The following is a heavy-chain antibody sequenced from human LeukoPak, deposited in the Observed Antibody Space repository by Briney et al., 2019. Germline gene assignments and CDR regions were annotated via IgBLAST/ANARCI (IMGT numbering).Heavy chain of an antibody. Sequence: GSLRLSCAASGFTFSSYVMHWIRQPPGKGLEWIGYIYYSGSTNYNPSLKSRVTISVDTSKNQFSLKLSSVTAADTAVYYCARDAYQLLSAGMDVWGQGTTVTVSS. J-gene: IGHJ6*02. CDR2: IYYSGST. CDR1: GFTFSSYV. D-gene: IGHD2-2*01. V-gene: IGHV4-59*01. CDR3: ARDAYQLLSAGMDV.